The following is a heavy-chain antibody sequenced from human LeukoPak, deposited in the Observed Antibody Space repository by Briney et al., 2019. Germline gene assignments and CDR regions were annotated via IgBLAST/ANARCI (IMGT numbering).Heavy chain of an antibody. D-gene: IGHD2-2*01. CDR3: AREPPMPNVAFDY. J-gene: IGHJ4*02. CDR1: GGSISSSSYY. Sequence: SETLSLTCTVSGGSISSSSYYLGWVRQPPGKGLGWIGSIYYSGSTYYNPSLKSRVTISVDTSKNQFSLKLSSVTAADTAVYYCAREPPMPNVAFDYWGQGTLVTVSS. CDR2: IYYSGST. V-gene: IGHV4-39*07.